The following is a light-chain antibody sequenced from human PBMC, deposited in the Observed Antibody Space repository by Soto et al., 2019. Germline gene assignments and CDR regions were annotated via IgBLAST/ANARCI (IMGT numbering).Light chain of an antibody. CDR2: DNN. CDR3: QSYDSSLSNLVV. CDR1: SSNTGADYD. Sequence: QSVLTQPPSVSGAPGQRVTISCTGSSSNTGADYDVHWYQHLPGSAPKLLIYDNNIRPSGVPDRFSGSKSGTSASLAITGLQAEDEGDYYCQSYDSSLSNLVVFGGGTQRTVL. V-gene: IGLV1-40*01. J-gene: IGLJ2*01.